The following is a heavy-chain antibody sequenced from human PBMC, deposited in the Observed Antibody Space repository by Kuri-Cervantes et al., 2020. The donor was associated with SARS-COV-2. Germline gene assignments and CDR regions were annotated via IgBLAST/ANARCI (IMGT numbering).Heavy chain of an antibody. CDR1: GFTFSSYG. D-gene: IGHD6-13*01. CDR2: IRDDVSNK. CDR3: ARMTTNQQLVPQGFDY. V-gene: IGHV3-30*02. Sequence: GGSLRLSCAASGFTFSSYGMHCVRQAPGKGLEWVAFIRDDVSNKYYADSGKGRFTISRDNYKNTLYLQMNSLRAEDTAVYYCARMTTNQQLVPQGFDYWGQGTLVTVSS. J-gene: IGHJ4*01.